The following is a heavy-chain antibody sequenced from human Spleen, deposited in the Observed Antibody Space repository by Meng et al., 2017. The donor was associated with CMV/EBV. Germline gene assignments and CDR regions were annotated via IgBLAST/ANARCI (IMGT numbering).Heavy chain of an antibody. Sequence: GGSLRLSCAASGFTFSSYWMSWVRQAPGKGLEWVANIKQDGSEKYYVDSVKGRFTISRDNAKNSLSLQMNSLRAEDTAVYYCARAYSSSSLPFSVDYWGQGTLVTVSS. CDR1: GFTFSSYW. CDR2: IKQDGSEK. CDR3: ARAYSSSSLPFSVDY. D-gene: IGHD6-6*01. J-gene: IGHJ4*02. V-gene: IGHV3-7*01.